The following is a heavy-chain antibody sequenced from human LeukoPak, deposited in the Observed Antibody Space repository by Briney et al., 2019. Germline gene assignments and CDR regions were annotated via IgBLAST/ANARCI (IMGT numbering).Heavy chain of an antibody. CDR3: TTLASGKYGIDV. V-gene: IGHV3-30*04. J-gene: IGHJ6*02. Sequence: GGSLRLSCAASGFTFSSYAMHWVRQAPGKGLEWVAVISYDGSNKYYADSVKGRFTISRDNSKNTLYLQMNSLKTEDTAMYYCTTLASGKYGIDVWGQGTTVTVSS. D-gene: IGHD1-26*01. CDR2: ISYDGSNK. CDR1: GFTFSSYA.